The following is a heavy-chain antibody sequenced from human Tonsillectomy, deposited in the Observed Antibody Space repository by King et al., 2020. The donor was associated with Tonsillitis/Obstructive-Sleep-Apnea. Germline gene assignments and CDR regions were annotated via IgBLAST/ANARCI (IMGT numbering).Heavy chain of an antibody. CDR2: ISGSGGST. CDR1: A. CDR3: AKDCAYDIDYGRIFSY. J-gene: IGHJ4*02. D-gene: IGHD3-9*01. Sequence: AMRWVRQAPGKGLEWGSAISGSGGSTYYADSVKGRFTISRDNSKNTLYLQMNSLRAEDTAVYYCAKDCAYDIDYGRIFSYWGQGTLVTVSS. V-gene: IGHV3-23*01.